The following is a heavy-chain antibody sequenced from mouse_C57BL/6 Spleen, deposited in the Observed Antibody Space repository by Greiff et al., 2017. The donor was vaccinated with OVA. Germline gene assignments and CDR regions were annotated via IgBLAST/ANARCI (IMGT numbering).Heavy chain of an antibody. CDR1: GFTFSSYT. D-gene: IGHD1-1*02. V-gene: IGHV5-9*01. Sequence: EVKVEESGGGLVKPGGSLKLSCAASGFTFSSYTLSWVRQTPEKRLEWVATISGGGGKTYHQDSVKGRFTISRDNAKNTLYLQMSGLRSEDTALYYCARGGYDAMDYWGQGTSVTVSS. CDR2: ISGGGGKT. J-gene: IGHJ4*01. CDR3: ARGGYDAMDY.